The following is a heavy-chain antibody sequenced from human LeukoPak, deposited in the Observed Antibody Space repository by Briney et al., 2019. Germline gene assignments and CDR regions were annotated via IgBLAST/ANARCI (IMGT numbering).Heavy chain of an antibody. CDR1: GYTFTSYA. CDR3: ARGLLWFGELSTLGY. V-gene: IGHV1-3*01. CDR2: INAGNGNT. D-gene: IGHD3-10*01. Sequence: GASVKASCKASGYTFTSYAMHWVRQAPGQRLEWMGWINAGNGNTKYSQKFQGRVTITRDTSASTAYMELSSLRSEDTAVYYCARGLLWFGELSTLGYWGQGTLVTVSS. J-gene: IGHJ4*02.